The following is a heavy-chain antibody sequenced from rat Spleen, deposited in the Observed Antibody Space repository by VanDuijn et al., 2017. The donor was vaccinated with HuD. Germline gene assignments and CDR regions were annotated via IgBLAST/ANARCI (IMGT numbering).Heavy chain of an antibody. Sequence: EVQLVESDGDLVQPGRSLKLSCAASGFTFSDYYMAWVRQAPTKGLEWVATINYDDSTTYYRDSVKGRFTNSKDNAKSTLYLQMSSLRSEDTATYYCARHGLYGTYYYGTPWWGQGVMVTVSS. CDR2: INYDDSTT. V-gene: IGHV5-7*01. CDR1: GFTFSDYY. J-gene: IGHJ2*01. CDR3: ARHGLYGTYYYGTPW. D-gene: IGHD1-12*02.